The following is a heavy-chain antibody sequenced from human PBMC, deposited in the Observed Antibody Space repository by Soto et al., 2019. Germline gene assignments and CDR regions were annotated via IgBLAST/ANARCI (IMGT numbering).Heavy chain of an antibody. J-gene: IGHJ4*02. D-gene: IGHD3-16*02. CDR1: GFTFSSYW. CDR2: IKQDGSEK. V-gene: IGHV3-7*01. Sequence: QPGGSLRLSCAASGFTFSSYWMSWVRQAPGKGLERVANIKQDGSEKYYVDSVKGRFTISRDNAKNSLYLQMNSLRAEDTAVYYCARAIMITFGGVIADNYFDYWGQGTLVTVSS. CDR3: ARAIMITFGGVIADNYFDY.